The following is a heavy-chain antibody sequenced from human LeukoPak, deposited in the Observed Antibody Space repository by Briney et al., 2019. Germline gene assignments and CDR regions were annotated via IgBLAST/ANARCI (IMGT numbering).Heavy chain of an antibody. J-gene: IGHJ4*02. CDR2: IYYSGST. CDR3: ASRSGSYYGGFDY. V-gene: IGHV4-59*08. CDR1: GGSISSYY. Sequence: SETLSLTCTVSGGSISSYYWSWIRQPPGKGLEWIGYIYYSGSTNYNPSLKSRVTISVDTSKNQFSLKLSSVTAADTAVYYCASRSGSYYGGFDYWGQGTLVTVSS. D-gene: IGHD1-26*01.